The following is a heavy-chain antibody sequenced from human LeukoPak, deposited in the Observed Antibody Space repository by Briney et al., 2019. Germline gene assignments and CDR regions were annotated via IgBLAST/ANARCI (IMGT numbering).Heavy chain of an antibody. D-gene: IGHD1-14*01. CDR3: VRADNGFDH. V-gene: IGHV3-53*01. J-gene: IGHJ4*02. CDR2: IYNTGNT. CDR1: GFTVRTSH. Sequence: GGSLRLSCAASGFTVRTSHMGWIRQAPGKGLEWVSLIYNTGNTHDADSVKGRFTISRDISKNTLYLQMSRLRSDDTAVYSCVRADNGFDHWGQGALVTVSS.